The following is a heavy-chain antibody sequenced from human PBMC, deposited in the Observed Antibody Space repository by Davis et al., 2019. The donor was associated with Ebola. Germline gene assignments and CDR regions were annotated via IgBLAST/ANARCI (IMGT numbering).Heavy chain of an antibody. D-gene: IGHD1-20*01. CDR3: ARHMHNWNDVRLGYYGMDV. V-gene: IGHV5-51*01. J-gene: IGHJ6*02. CDR2: IYPGDSDT. Sequence: PGGSLRLSCKGSGYSFSTYWIVWVRQTPGKGLELMGIIYPGDSDTRYSPSSQGQVTISADESISTAYLQWSSLKASDTAMYYCARHMHNWNDVRLGYYGMDVWGQGTTVTVSS. CDR1: GYSFSTYW.